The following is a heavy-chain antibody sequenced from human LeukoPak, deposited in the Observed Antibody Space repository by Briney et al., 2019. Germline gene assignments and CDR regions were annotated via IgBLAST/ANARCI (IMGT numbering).Heavy chain of an antibody. CDR1: GFTFDDYA. D-gene: IGHD3-3*01. CDR2: ISWNSGSI. J-gene: IGHJ4*02. Sequence: SLRLSCAASGFTFDDYAMHWVRQAPGKGLEWVSGISWNSGSIGYADSVKGRFTISRDNAKNSLYLQMNSLRAEDMALYYCAKDSNYDFWSGYLFDYWGQGTLVTVSS. V-gene: IGHV3-9*03. CDR3: AKDSNYDFWSGYLFDY.